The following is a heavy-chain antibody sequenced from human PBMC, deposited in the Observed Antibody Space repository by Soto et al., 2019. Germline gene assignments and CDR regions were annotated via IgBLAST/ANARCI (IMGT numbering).Heavy chain of an antibody. J-gene: IGHJ6*03. Sequence: QVQLVESGGGVVEPGRSLRLSCAASGFTFSSYGMHWVRQAPGKGLEGVAVISYEGSNKYYADSVKGRFTISRDNSKHTLYLQMNSLRAEDTAVYYCAKALGYCSGGSCYYMDVWGKGTTVTVSS. CDR3: AKALGYCSGGSCYYMDV. V-gene: IGHV3-30*18. D-gene: IGHD2-15*01. CDR2: ISYEGSNK. CDR1: GFTFSSYG.